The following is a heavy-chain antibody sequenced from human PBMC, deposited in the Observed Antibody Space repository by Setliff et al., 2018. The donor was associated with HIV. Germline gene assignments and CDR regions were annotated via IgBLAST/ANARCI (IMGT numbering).Heavy chain of an antibody. CDR3: ARSLGTIWGYDY. D-gene: IGHD3-9*01. J-gene: IGHJ4*02. CDR2: IYSSGST. Sequence: SETLSLTCTVSGCSISSYYWSWIRQPPGKGLEWIGYIYSSGSTNYNPSLKSRVTISVDTSKNQFSLNLSSVTAADTAVYYCARSLGTIWGYDYWGQGTLVTVSS. V-gene: IGHV4-59*01. CDR1: GCSISSYY.